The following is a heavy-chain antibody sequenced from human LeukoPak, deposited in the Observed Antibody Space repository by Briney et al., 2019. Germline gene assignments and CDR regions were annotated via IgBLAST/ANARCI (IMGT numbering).Heavy chain of an antibody. CDR3: VRTVLGATGYFDY. J-gene: IGHJ4*02. D-gene: IGHD1-26*01. CDR2: INTTTGSP. V-gene: IGHV7-4-1*02. Sequence: ASVKISCKASGYIFTNYEMNWVRQAPGQGLEWMGWINTTTGSPTYAQGFTGRFVFSLDTSVSTTYLQISSLEAEDTAVYYCVRTVLGATGYFDYWGQGTLITVSS. CDR1: GYIFTNYE.